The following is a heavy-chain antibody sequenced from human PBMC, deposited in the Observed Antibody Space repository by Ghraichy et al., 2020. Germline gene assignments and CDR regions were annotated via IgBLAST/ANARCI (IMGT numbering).Heavy chain of an antibody. D-gene: IGHD4-17*01. CDR3: ARRPRMSPVTTND. CDR2: IYYRGNT. J-gene: IGHJ4*02. V-gene: IGHV4-39*01. CDR1: GDSITSTNYY. Sequence: SETLSLTCTVSGDSITSTNYYWGWVRQPPGKGLEWIGAIYYRGNTYYAPSLQSRVTISVDTSKNQFFLSLTSVTAADTAVYFCARRPRMSPVTTNDWGQGTLVTVSS.